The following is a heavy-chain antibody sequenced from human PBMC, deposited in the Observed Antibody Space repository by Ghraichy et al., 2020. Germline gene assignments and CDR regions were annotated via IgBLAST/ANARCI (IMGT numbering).Heavy chain of an antibody. D-gene: IGHD3/OR15-3a*01. CDR3: ARDKDYAFDI. Sequence: LSLTCAASGFTFSSYTMNWVRQSPGKGLEWVSYIGGSSSLIFYADSVKGRFTISRDNARNSLYLQINSLRDEDTAVYYCARDKDYAFDIWGQGTMVTVSS. CDR2: IGGSSSLI. J-gene: IGHJ3*02. CDR1: GFTFSSYT. V-gene: IGHV3-48*02.